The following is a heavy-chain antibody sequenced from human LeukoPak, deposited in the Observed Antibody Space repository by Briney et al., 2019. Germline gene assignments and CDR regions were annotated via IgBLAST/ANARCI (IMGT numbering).Heavy chain of an antibody. J-gene: IGHJ6*02. CDR3: VRGGKYSSGFKVYYYYGMDV. V-gene: IGHV4-34*01. D-gene: IGHD3-22*01. Sequence: SETLSLTCAVYGGSFSGYYWSWIRQPPGKGLEWIGEINHSGSTNYNPSLKSRVTISVDTSKNQFSLKLSSVTAADTAVYYCVRGGKYSSGFKVYYYYGMDVWGQGTTVTVSS. CDR1: GGSFSGYY. CDR2: INHSGST.